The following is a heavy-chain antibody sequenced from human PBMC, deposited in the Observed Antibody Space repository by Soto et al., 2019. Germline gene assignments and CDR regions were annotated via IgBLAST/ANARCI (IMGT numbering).Heavy chain of an antibody. J-gene: IGHJ5*02. V-gene: IGHV4-31*03. CDR1: GGSISSGGYY. Sequence: QVQLQESGPGLVKPSQTLSLTCTVSGGSISSGGYYWSWIRQHPGKGLEWIGYIYYSGSTYYNPSLKRRFTISVDTSKNQFSLKLGSVTAADTAVYYCARRTTHHRRQLVAWFDPWGQGTLVTVSS. CDR2: IYYSGST. CDR3: ARRTTHHRRQLVAWFDP. D-gene: IGHD6-13*01.